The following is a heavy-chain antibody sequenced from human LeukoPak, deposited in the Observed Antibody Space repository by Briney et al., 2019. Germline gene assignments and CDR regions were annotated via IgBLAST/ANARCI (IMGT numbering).Heavy chain of an antibody. Sequence: ASVKVSCKASGYTFTGYYMHWVRQAPGQGLEWMGWINPNSGGTNYAQKLQGRVTMTTDTSTSTAYMELRSLRSDDAAVYYCARDMNPIRYCSSTSCYRFDYWGQGTLVTVSS. J-gene: IGHJ4*02. D-gene: IGHD2-2*01. CDR3: ARDMNPIRYCSSTSCYRFDY. CDR1: GYTFTGYY. V-gene: IGHV1-2*02. CDR2: INPNSGGT.